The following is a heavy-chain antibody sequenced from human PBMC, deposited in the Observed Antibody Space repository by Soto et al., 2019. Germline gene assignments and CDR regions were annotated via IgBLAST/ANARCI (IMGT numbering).Heavy chain of an antibody. CDR2: IYPGDSDT. Sequence: PGESLKISCKGSGYSFTSYWIGWVRQMPGKGLEWMGIIYPGDSDTRYSPSFQGPVTISADQSINTAFLQWSSLKASDTAIYYCVVLRGYGDSAGGRDYYYYAMDGWGHWTTGTVSS. V-gene: IGHV5-51*01. CDR1: GYSFTSYW. CDR3: VVLRGYGDSAGGRDYYYYAMDG. D-gene: IGHD4-17*01. J-gene: IGHJ6*02.